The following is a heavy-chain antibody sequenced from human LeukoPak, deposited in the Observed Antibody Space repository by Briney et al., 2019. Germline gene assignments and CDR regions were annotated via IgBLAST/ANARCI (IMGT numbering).Heavy chain of an antibody. J-gene: IGHJ4*02. V-gene: IGHV1-2*02. CDR3: ARDHDRGYCSGGSCYSFDY. Sequence: ASVKVSCKASGYTFTGYYMHWVRQAPGQGLEWMGWINPNSGGTNHAQKFQGRVTMTRDTSISTAYMELSRLRSDDTAVYYCARDHDRGYCSGGSCYSFDYWGQGTLVTVSS. CDR1: GYTFTGYY. D-gene: IGHD2-15*01. CDR2: INPNSGGT.